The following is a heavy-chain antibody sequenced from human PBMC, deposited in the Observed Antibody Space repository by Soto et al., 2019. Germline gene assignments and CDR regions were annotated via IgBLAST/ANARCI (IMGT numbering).Heavy chain of an antibody. CDR2: IIAIFGTA. J-gene: IGHJ4*02. V-gene: IGHV1-69*13. CDR1: GDTFSSYA. CDR3: ATTGTSLDY. D-gene: IGHD1-1*01. Sequence: SVKVSCKASGDTFSSYAISWVRQAPGQGLEWMGGIIAIFGTANYAQKFQGRVTITAGESTSTAYMELSSLRSEDTAVYYCATTGTSLDYWGQGTLVTVSS.